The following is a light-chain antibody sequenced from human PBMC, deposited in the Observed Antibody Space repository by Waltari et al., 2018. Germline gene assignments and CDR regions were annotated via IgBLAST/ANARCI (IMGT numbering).Light chain of an antibody. CDR3: QQSYSTLVT. CDR2: GAS. Sequence: DIQMTQSPSALSASVGDRVTITCRASQSIRNYLNWYQQKPGKPPKVLIYGASSLQSGVPSRFSVSGSGTDFTLIINNLQPEDFAVYYCQQSYSTLVTFGQGTRLEIK. J-gene: IGKJ5*01. V-gene: IGKV1-39*01. CDR1: QSIRNY.